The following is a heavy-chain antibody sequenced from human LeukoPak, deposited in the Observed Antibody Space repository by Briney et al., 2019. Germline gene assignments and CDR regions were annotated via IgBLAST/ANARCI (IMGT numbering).Heavy chain of an antibody. Sequence: PGGSLRLSCAASGFTFSNYWMTWLRQAPGKGLEWVANVNLDASEKFYVDSVKGRFTISRDNAKDSLYLQMNSLTAEDTAVYYCAKKGATTGDFDYWGQGTLVTVSS. V-gene: IGHV3-7*01. D-gene: IGHD1-26*01. CDR1: GFTFSNYW. CDR2: VNLDASEK. CDR3: AKKGATTGDFDY. J-gene: IGHJ4*02.